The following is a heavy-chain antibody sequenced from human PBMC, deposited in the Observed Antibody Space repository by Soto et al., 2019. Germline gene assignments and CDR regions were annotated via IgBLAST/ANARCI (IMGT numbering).Heavy chain of an antibody. Sequence: ASVKVSCKASGYTFTSYAMHWVRQAPGQRLEWMGWINAGNGNTKYSQKFQGRVTITRDTSASTAYMELSSLRSEDTAVYYCARAGVAYYDFWSGYYPAFDIWGQGTMVTVSS. D-gene: IGHD3-3*01. CDR1: GYTFTSYA. V-gene: IGHV1-3*01. CDR3: ARAGVAYYDFWSGYYPAFDI. CDR2: INAGNGNT. J-gene: IGHJ3*02.